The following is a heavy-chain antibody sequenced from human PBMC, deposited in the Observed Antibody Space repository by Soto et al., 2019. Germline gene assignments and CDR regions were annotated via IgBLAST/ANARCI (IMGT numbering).Heavy chain of an antibody. Sequence: GESLKISCKGFGYTFTNYWVAWVRQMPGKGLEWMGIIYPYDSDTRYSPSFQGQVTLSADKSINTAYLQWNRLKASDTGMYYCARRPSNYYGVDVWGQGTTVTVSS. CDR1: GYTFTNYW. CDR2: IYPYDSDT. J-gene: IGHJ6*02. V-gene: IGHV5-51*01. CDR3: ARRPSNYYGVDV.